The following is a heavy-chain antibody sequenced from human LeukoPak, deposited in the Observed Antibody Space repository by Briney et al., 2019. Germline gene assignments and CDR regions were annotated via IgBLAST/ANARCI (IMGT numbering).Heavy chain of an antibody. CDR3: ARGGKVQLWSPGYYYYMDV. CDR1: GGTFSSYA. V-gene: IGHV1-69*05. CDR2: IIPIFGTA. D-gene: IGHD5-18*01. J-gene: IGHJ6*03. Sequence: SVKVSCKASGGTFSSYAISWVRQAPGQGLEWMGGIIPIFGTANYAQKFQGRVTITTDESTSTAYMEMSSLRSEDTAVYYCARGGKVQLWSPGYYYYMDVWGKGTTVTVSS.